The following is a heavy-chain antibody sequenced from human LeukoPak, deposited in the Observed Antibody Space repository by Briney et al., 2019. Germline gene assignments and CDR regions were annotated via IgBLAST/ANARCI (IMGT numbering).Heavy chain of an antibody. CDR1: GFSFSSYS. V-gene: IGHV3-23*01. D-gene: IGHD5-24*01. J-gene: IGHJ4*02. CDR3: ATLEMATIRGDY. CDR2: VSGSGGSA. Sequence: GGSLRLSCETSGFSFSSYSMNWVRQAPGKGLEWVSVVSGSGGSAYYAEYVKGRFTISRDNSKNTLYLQMNSLRAEDSAVYYCATLEMATIRGDYWGQGTLVTVSS.